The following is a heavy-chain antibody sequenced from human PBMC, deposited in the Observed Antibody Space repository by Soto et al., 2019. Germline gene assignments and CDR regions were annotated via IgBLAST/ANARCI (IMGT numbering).Heavy chain of an antibody. V-gene: IGHV3-23*03. D-gene: IGHD1-26*01. CDR2: IDWSGVDL. Sequence: VGSLRLSCVASGFTFRNFAMTWVRQAPGRGLEWVSSIDWSGVDLYYADSVKGRFTISRDNSKSTLSLQMSSLRADDTAVYYCAKDRVQSNNVWDPLDIWGQATMVTVSS. CDR1: GFTFRNFA. J-gene: IGHJ3*02. CDR3: AKDRVQSNNVWDPLDI.